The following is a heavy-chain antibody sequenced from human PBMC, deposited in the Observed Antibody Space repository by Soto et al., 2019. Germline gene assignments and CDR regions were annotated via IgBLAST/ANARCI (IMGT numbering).Heavy chain of an antibody. D-gene: IGHD6-19*01. CDR3: ASMRLSIAVAAPGNWFDP. Sequence: PGKGLEWVGIIYPGDSDTRYSPSFQGQVTISADKSISTAYLQWSSLKPSDSAMYYCASMRLSIAVAAPGNWFDPWGQGTLVTVSS. CDR2: IYPGDSDT. J-gene: IGHJ5*02. V-gene: IGHV5-51*01.